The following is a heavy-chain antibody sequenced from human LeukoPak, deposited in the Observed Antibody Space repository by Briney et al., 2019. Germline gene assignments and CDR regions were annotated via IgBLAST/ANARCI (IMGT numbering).Heavy chain of an antibody. CDR2: ISSSSSYI. J-gene: IGHJ1*01. Sequence: GGSLRLSCAASGFTFSSYSMNWVRQAPGKGLEWVSSISSSSSYIYYADSVKGRFTISRDNAKNSLYLQMNSLRAEDTAVYYCARDTGLGAYCGGDCYSLPPIHWGQGTLVTVSS. CDR3: ARDTGLGAYCGGDCYSLPPIH. V-gene: IGHV3-21*01. D-gene: IGHD2-21*01. CDR1: GFTFSSYS.